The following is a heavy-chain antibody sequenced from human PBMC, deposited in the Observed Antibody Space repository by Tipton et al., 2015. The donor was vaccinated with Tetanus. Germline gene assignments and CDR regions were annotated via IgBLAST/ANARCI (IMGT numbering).Heavy chain of an antibody. D-gene: IGHD6-6*01. V-gene: IGHV3-33*01. Sequence: SLRLSCAASGFTFSSYGMHWVRQAPGKGLEWVAVIWYDGSNKYYADSVKGRFTISRDNSKNTLYLQMNSLRAEDTAVYYCARDLVVDSSSSGADYWGQGPLVTVSS. CDR3: ARDLVVDSSSSGADY. J-gene: IGHJ4*02. CDR1: GFTFSSYG. CDR2: IWYDGSNK.